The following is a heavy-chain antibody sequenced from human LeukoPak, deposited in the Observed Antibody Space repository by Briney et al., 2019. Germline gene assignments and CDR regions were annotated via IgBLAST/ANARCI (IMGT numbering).Heavy chain of an antibody. CDR3: ARGVSDGYNFGNDAFDI. CDR1: GGSISSYY. V-gene: IGHV4-4*07. CDR2: IYTSGRT. Sequence: SETLSLTCTVSGGSISSYYWSWIRQPAGKGLEWIGRIYTSGRTNYNPSLKSQVTMSVDTSKNQFSLKLSSVTAADTAVYYCARGVSDGYNFGNDAFDIWGQGTMVTVSS. J-gene: IGHJ3*02. D-gene: IGHD5-24*01.